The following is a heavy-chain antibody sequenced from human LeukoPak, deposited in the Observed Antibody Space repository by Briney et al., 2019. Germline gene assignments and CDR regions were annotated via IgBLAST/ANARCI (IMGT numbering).Heavy chain of an antibody. Sequence: SETLSLTCAVSGGSLSSYCWSWTRQSAVKGLEWIGRIYTSGSTNYTPSLKSRVTMSVVTSKNQFSLKLSSVTAADTAVYYCARSVAKKDTLGPGSAFDIWGQGIMVTVSS. CDR3: ARSVAKKDTLGPGSAFDI. J-gene: IGHJ3*02. D-gene: IGHD2-15*01. V-gene: IGHV4-4*07. CDR2: IYTSGST. CDR1: GGSLSSYC.